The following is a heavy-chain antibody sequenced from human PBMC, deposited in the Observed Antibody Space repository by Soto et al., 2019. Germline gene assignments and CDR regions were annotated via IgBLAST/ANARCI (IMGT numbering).Heavy chain of an antibody. J-gene: IGHJ5*02. CDR1: GFTFSSFA. Sequence: EVQLLESGGGLVQPGGSLRLSCAASGFTFSSFAMSWVRQAPGKGLEWVSAITGSGDATFYADSVRGRFTISRDNSKHTLYLQMNSLGAEDTALYYCASGLVGYCSSSSCHGYRFDPWGQGTLVTVSS. D-gene: IGHD2-2*01. CDR2: ITGSGDAT. V-gene: IGHV3-23*01. CDR3: ASGLVGYCSSSSCHGYRFDP.